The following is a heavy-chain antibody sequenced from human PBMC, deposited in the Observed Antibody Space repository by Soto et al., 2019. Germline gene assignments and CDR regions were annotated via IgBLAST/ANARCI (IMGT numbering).Heavy chain of an antibody. Sequence: GALRLSCAASGFSFSNYWMTWVRQAPGKGLEWVANMKEDGGEKYYLDSVKGRFTISRDNAKNSLYLQMNNLRAEDTAAYYCARGWAALDCWGQGALVTVSS. V-gene: IGHV3-7*01. CDR2: MKEDGGEK. D-gene: IGHD2-15*01. CDR1: GFSFSNYW. J-gene: IGHJ4*02. CDR3: ARGWAALDC.